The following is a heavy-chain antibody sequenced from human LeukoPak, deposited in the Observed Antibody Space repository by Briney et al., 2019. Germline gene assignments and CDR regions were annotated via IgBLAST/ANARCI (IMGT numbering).Heavy chain of an antibody. J-gene: IGHJ4*02. V-gene: IGHV3-21*01. D-gene: IGHD2-2*01. CDR2: ISSSSSYI. Sequence: PGGSLRLSCAASGFTFSSYSMNWVRQAPGKGLEWVSSISSSSSYIYYADSVKGRFTISRDNAKNSLYLQMNSLRAEDTAVYYCARTPQYCSSTSCYDTHLDYWGQGTLVTVSS. CDR3: ARTPQYCSSTSCYDTHLDY. CDR1: GFTFSSYS.